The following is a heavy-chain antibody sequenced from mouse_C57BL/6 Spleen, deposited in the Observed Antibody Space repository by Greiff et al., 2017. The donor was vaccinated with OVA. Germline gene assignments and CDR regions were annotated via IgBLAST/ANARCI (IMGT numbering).Heavy chain of an antibody. V-gene: IGHV1-55*01. Sequence: VQLQQPGAELVKPGASVKMSCKASGYTFTSYWITWVKQRPGQGLEWIGDIYPGSGSTNYNEKFKSKATLTVDTSSSTAYMQLSSLTSEDSAVYYWARSGTTVVDWYFDVWGTGTTVTVSS. CDR1: GYTFTSYW. J-gene: IGHJ1*03. D-gene: IGHD1-1*01. CDR3: ARSGTTVVDWYFDV. CDR2: IYPGSGST.